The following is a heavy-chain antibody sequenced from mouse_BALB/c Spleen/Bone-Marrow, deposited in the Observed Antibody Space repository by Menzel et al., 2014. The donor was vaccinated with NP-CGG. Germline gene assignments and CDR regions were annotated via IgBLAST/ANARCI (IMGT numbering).Heavy chain of an antibody. CDR1: GYTFTDNW. Sequence: VKLVESGAELGMPGASVKMSCKASGYTFTDNWIYWVKQRPGQGLEWIGAIDTSDSYTNFNQKFMGKASLTVDASSSTAYMQVSSLTSDDSAVYYCARGGHDFSLDYWGQGTSVTVSS. J-gene: IGHJ4*01. V-gene: IGHV1-69*01. CDR2: IDTSDSYT. CDR3: ARGGHDFSLDY. D-gene: IGHD2-4*01.